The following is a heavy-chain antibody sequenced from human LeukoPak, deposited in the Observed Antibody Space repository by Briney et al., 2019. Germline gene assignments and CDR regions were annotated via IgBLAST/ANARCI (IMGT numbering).Heavy chain of an antibody. J-gene: IGHJ4*02. V-gene: IGHV4-34*01. CDR3: ARVGGIAAAGTPYYFDY. Sequence: SEILSLTCAVYGGSFSGYYWNWIRQPPGKGLEWIGEINHSGSTNYNPSLKSRVTISVDTSKNQFSLKLSSVTAADTAVYYCARVGGIAAAGTPYYFDYWGQGTLVTVSS. D-gene: IGHD6-13*01. CDR2: INHSGST. CDR1: GGSFSGYY.